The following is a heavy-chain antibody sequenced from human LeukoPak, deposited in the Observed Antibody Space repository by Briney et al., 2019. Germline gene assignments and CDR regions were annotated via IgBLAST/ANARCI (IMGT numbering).Heavy chain of an antibody. CDR1: GFTFSSYA. J-gene: IGHJ4*02. Sequence: GGSLRLSCAASGFTFSSYAMSWVRQAPGKGREWVSAISGSGGSTYYADSVKGRFTISRDNSKTTLYLQMNSLRAEDTAVYYCAKGVYDFWSGYDYWGQGTLVTVSS. D-gene: IGHD3-3*01. V-gene: IGHV3-23*01. CDR2: ISGSGGST. CDR3: AKGVYDFWSGYDY.